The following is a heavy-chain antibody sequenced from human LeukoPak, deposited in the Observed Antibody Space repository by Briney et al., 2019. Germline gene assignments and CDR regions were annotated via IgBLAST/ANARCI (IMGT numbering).Heavy chain of an antibody. CDR2: ISGSGGST. CDR1: GFTFSSYA. J-gene: IGHJ3*02. Sequence: GGSLRLSCEASGFTFSSYAMSWVRQAPGKGLEWVSAISGSGGSTYYADSVKGRFTISRDNSKNTLYLQMNSLRAEDTAVYYCAKGISSGYIAFDIWGQGTMVTVSS. V-gene: IGHV3-23*01. D-gene: IGHD3-22*01. CDR3: AKGISSGYIAFDI.